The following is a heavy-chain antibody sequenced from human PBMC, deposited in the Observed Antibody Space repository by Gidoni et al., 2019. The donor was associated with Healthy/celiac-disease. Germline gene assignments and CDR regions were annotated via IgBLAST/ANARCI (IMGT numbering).Heavy chain of an antibody. CDR3: ARQYGMDV. V-gene: IGHV4-39*01. Sequence: QLQLQESGPGLVKPSETLSLTCTVPGGSISSSSHYWGWIRQPPGKGLEWIGSIYYSGSTYYTPSLKSRVTISVDTSKNQFSLKLSSVTAADTAVYYCARQYGMDVWGQGTTVTVSS. CDR1: GGSISSSSHY. CDR2: IYYSGST. J-gene: IGHJ6*02.